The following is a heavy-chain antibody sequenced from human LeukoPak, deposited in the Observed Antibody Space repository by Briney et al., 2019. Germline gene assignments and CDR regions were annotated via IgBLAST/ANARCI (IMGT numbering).Heavy chain of an antibody. CDR1: GYTFTSYG. J-gene: IGHJ4*02. CDR2: IYSYNGKT. V-gene: IGHV1-18*01. CDR3: ATGVHGIAAAGDYYFDY. Sequence: ASVKVSCKASGYTFTSYGIGWVRQAPGQGLEWMGWIYSYNGKTNYAQNFQGRVTLTTDTSTTTAYMELRSLRSDDTAVYYCATGVHGIAAAGDYYFDYWGQGTLVTVSS. D-gene: IGHD6-13*01.